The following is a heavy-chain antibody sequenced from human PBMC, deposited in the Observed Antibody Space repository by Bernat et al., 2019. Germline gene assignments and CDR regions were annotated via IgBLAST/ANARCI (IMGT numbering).Heavy chain of an antibody. Sequence: QVQLVESGGGVVQPGRSLRLSCAASGFTFSSYAMHWVRQAPGKGLEWVAVISYDGSNKYYADSVKGRFTISRDSSKNTLYLQMNSLRAEDTAVYYCARDRASGILWFGELQGTKGPNWFDPWGQGTLVTVSS. D-gene: IGHD3-10*01. CDR2: ISYDGSNK. J-gene: IGHJ5*02. V-gene: IGHV3-30-3*01. CDR3: ARDRASGILWFGELQGTKGPNWFDP. CDR1: GFTFSSYA.